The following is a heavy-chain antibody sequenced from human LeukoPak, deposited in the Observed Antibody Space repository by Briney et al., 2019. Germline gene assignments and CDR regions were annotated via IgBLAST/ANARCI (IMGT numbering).Heavy chain of an antibody. CDR1: GFTFSSYG. Sequence: GGSLRLSCAASGFTFSSYGMHWVRQAPGKGLEWVAVISYDGSNKYYADSVKGRFTISRDNSKNTLSPQMSSLRAEDTAVYYCARDGPTHYYDRSGYYPFDYWGQGTLVTVSS. D-gene: IGHD3-22*01. V-gene: IGHV3-30*03. J-gene: IGHJ4*02. CDR3: ARDGPTHYYDRSGYYPFDY. CDR2: ISYDGSNK.